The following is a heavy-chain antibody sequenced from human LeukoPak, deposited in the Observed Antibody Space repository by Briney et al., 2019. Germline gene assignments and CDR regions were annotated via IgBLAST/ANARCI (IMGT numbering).Heavy chain of an antibody. CDR2: FDPEDGET. CDR1: GYTLTELS. CDR3: ALTPPSIAAAGTTPLDP. D-gene: IGHD6-13*01. J-gene: IGHJ5*02. V-gene: IGHV1-24*01. Sequence: ASVKVSCKVSGYTLTELSMHWVRQAPGKGLEWMGGFDPEDGETIYAQKFQGRVTMTEDTSTDTAYMERSSLRSEDTAVYYCALTPPSIAAAGTTPLDPWGQGTLVTVSS.